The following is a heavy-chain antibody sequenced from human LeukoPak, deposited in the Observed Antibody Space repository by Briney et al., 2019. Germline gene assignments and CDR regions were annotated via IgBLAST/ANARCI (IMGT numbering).Heavy chain of an antibody. CDR1: GGSISSYY. J-gene: IGHJ4*02. D-gene: IGHD6-13*01. CDR3: ARDIAAAGPTDY. Sequence: SETLSLTCTVSGGSISSYYWSWIRQPPGKGLEWIGYIYYSGSTNYNPSLKSRVTISVDTSKNQFSLKLSSVTAADTAVYYCARDIAAAGPTDYWSQGTLVTVSS. V-gene: IGHV4-59*01. CDR2: IYYSGST.